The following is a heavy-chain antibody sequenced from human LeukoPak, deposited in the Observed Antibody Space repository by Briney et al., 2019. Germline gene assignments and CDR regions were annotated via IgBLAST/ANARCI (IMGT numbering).Heavy chain of an antibody. D-gene: IGHD3-10*01. J-gene: IGHJ4*02. CDR3: ARVQLLLLWFGELLSNPAPNYYFDY. CDR1: GYTFTSYG. Sequence: ASMKVSCKASGYTFTSYGISWVRQAPGQGLEWMGWISAYNGNTNYAQKLQGRVTMTTDTSTSTAYMELRSLRSDDTAVYYCARVQLLLLWFGELLSNPAPNYYFDYWGQGTLVTVSS. CDR2: ISAYNGNT. V-gene: IGHV1-18*01.